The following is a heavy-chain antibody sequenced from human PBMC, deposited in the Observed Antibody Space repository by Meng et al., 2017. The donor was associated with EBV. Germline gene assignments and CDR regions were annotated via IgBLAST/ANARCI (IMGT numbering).Heavy chain of an antibody. CDR2: NNHSGST. D-gene: IGHD5-24*01. V-gene: IGHV4-34*01. Sequence: GQLQQWGAGLFKPSDTLSLTCAVYGGFFSCYYWSWIRQPPGKGLEWIGENNHSGSTNYNPSLKSRVTISVDTSKNQFSLKLSSVTAADTAVYYCARGRWLQPGSYFDYWGQGTLVTVSS. CDR1: GGFFSCYY. CDR3: ARGRWLQPGSYFDY. J-gene: IGHJ4*02.